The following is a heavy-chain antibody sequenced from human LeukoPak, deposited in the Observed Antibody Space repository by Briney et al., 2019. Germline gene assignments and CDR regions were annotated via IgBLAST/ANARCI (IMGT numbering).Heavy chain of an antibody. CDR3: ARGARVTYVAAAGPFRY. J-gene: IGHJ4*02. D-gene: IGHD6-13*01. CDR1: GGSFGGYY. CDR2: INHSGST. V-gene: IGHV4-34*01. Sequence: SETLSLTCAVYGGSFGGYYWSWIRQPPGKGLEWVGEINHSGSTNYNPSLKSRGTISVETSKNHFSLKLSSVTAADTAVYYCARGARVTYVAAAGPFRYWGQGTLVTVSS.